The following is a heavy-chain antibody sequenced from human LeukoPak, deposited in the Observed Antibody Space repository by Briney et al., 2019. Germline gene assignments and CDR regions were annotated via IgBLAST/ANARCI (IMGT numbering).Heavy chain of an antibody. Sequence: GESLKISCKGSGYSFTSYWIGWVRKMPGKGLEWVGIIYPIDSDIRYSPSFQGQVAISADKSISTAYLQWSSLKASDTAIYYCARSNHYDLDYWGQGTLVTVSS. CDR3: ARSNHYDLDY. J-gene: IGHJ4*02. D-gene: IGHD5-12*01. V-gene: IGHV5-51*01. CDR2: IYPIDSDI. CDR1: GYSFTSYW.